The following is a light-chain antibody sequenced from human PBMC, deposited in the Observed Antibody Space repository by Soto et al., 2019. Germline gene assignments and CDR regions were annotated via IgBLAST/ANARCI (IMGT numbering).Light chain of an antibody. CDR1: QIITNF. J-gene: IGKJ5*01. Sequence: DIQITQSPSSLSASVGEGVTITCRASQIITNFLNWYQQKPGKAPKLLIYAASSLQSGVPSRFSGSGSGTDFTLTISSLQPEDFATYYCQQNYSPPPITFGQGTRMEIK. CDR3: QQNYSPPPIT. CDR2: AAS. V-gene: IGKV1-39*01.